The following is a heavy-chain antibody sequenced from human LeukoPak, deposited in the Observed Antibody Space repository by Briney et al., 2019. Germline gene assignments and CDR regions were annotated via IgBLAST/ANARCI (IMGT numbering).Heavy chain of an antibody. V-gene: IGHV4-59*08. CDR2: IYYSGST. CDR3: ARGAKAGYNLEPFDY. Sequence: SETLSLTCTVSGGSISSYYWSWIRQPPGKGLEWIGYIYYSGSTKYNPSLKSRVTISVDTSKNQFSLKLSSVTAADTAVYYCARGAKAGYNLEPFDYWGQGTLVTVSS. J-gene: IGHJ4*02. CDR1: GGSISSYY. D-gene: IGHD5-24*01.